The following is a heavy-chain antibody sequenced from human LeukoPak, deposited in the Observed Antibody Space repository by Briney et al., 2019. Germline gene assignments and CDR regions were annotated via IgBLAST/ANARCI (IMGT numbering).Heavy chain of an antibody. CDR1: GGSISSGDYY. CDR3: ARTGAFEADYFDY. D-gene: IGHD7-27*01. CDR2: IYYSGST. J-gene: IGHJ4*02. Sequence: PSETLSPTCTVSGGSISSGDYYWSWIRQPPGKGLEWIGYIYYSGSTYYNPSLKSRVTISVDTSKNQFSLKLSSMTAADTAVYYCARTGAFEADYFDYWGQGTLVTVSS. V-gene: IGHV4-30-4*01.